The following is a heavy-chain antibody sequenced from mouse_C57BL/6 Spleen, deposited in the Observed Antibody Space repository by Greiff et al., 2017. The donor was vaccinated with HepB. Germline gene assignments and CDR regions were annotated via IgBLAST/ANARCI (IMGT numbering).Heavy chain of an antibody. CDR1: GFSFSSYG. CDR2: ISSGGSYT. D-gene: IGHD1-1*01. V-gene: IGHV5-6*01. CDR3: ARHEPTVVAKGYFDV. Sequence: EVKLMESGGDLVKPGGSLKLSCAASGFSFSSYGMSWVRRTPDKRLEWVATISSGGSYTYYPDSVKGRFTISSDNAKNTLYLQMSSLKSEDTAMYYCARHEPTVVAKGYFDVWGTGTTVTVSS. J-gene: IGHJ1*03.